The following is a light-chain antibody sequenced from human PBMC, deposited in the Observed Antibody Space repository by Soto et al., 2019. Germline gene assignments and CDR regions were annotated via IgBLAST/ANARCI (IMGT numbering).Light chain of an antibody. V-gene: IGLV2-8*01. CDR3: NAQADNGKHV. CDR1: SNDVGHSSF. Sequence: QSVLTQPPSASGSPGQSVTISCTGDSNDVGHSSFISWYQQHPGKGPKLIIYEVSNRPSGVSDRCSGSKSGNTSSLSVSGLQDEDEADYFCNAQADNGKHVFGTGTKVTVL. CDR2: EVS. J-gene: IGLJ1*01.